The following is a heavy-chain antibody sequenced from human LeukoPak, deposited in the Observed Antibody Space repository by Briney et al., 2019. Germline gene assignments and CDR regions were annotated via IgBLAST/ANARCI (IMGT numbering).Heavy chain of an antibody. D-gene: IGHD4-23*01. CDR1: GYTFTNYD. J-gene: IGHJ5*02. CDR3: ARDYGGNSGWFDP. V-gene: IGHV1-8*01. Sequence: ASVKVSCKASGYTFTNYDFNWVRQATGQWLEWMGWMNPNSGNTGYAQKFQGRVTMARNTSISTAYMELSSLRSDDTAVYYCARDYGGNSGWFDPWGQGTLVTVSS. CDR2: MNPNSGNT.